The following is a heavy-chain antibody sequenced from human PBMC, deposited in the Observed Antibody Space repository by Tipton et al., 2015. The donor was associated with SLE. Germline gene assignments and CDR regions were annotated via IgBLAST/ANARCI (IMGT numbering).Heavy chain of an antibody. V-gene: IGHV4-61*02. Sequence: TLSLTCTVSGGSISSGSYYWSWIRQPAGKGLEWIGRIYISGSTSFNPSPKSRVTMSVDTSKNQFSLKLSSVTAADTAVYFCARADRGNCRNSDCYIFDYWGQGTPVTVSS. CDR3: ARADRGNCRNSDCYIFDY. J-gene: IGHJ4*02. CDR2: IYISGST. D-gene: IGHD2-21*01. CDR1: GGSISSGSYY.